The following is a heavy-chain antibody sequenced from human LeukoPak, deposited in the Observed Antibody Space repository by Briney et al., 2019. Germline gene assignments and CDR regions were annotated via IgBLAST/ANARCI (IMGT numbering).Heavy chain of an antibody. CDR2: IYYSGST. CDR3: ARVSRRYYYDSSGYYYAGP. D-gene: IGHD3-22*01. J-gene: IGHJ5*02. V-gene: IGHV4-30-4*08. Sequence: SETLSLTCTVSGGSISSDDYYWSWIRQHPGKGLEWVGYIYYSGSTYHNPSLKSRVTISVDTSKNQFSLKLSSVTAADTAVYYCARVSRRYYYDSSGYYYAGPWGQGTLVTVSS. CDR1: GGSISSDDYY.